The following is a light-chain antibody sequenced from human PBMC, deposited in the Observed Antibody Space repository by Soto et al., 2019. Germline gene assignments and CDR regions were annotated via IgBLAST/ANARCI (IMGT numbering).Light chain of an antibody. CDR3: QQYTNYPLT. V-gene: IGKV1-5*03. J-gene: IGKJ4*01. CDR1: QSISMW. Sequence: DIQMTQSPSTLSASVGDTVIITCRASQSISMWLAWYQQKPGKAPNLLIYKASSLESGVPSRFSGSGSGTEFTLTISSLQPDDFTTYYCQQYTNYPLTFGGGTRVEIK. CDR2: KAS.